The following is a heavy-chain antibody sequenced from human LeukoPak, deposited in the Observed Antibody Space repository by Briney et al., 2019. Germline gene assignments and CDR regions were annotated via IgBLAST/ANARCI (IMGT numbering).Heavy chain of an antibody. J-gene: IGHJ4*02. CDR1: GGSLSSGSYY. CDR2: IYTSGST. V-gene: IGHV4-61*02. D-gene: IGHD3-22*01. Sequence: SQTLSLTCTVSGGSLSSGSYYWSWIRQPAGKGLEWIGRIYTSGSTNYNPSLKSRVTISVDTSKNQFSLKLSSVTAADTAVYYCAREVWSSGFVGSDYWGQGTLVTVSS. CDR3: AREVWSSGFVGSDY.